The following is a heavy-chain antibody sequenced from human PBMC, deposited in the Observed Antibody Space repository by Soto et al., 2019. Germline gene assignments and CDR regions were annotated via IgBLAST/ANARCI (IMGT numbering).Heavy chain of an antibody. Sequence: QVQLVESGGGVVQPGRSLRLSCAPSGFTFSSYAMHWVREAPGKGLEWVAVISYDGSNKYYADSVKGRFTISRDNSKKTLYLQMNSLRAEDTALYYCASDITIMGVVNTFDYCGQRHLVTDSS. V-gene: IGHV3-30-3*01. J-gene: IGHJ4*02. CDR2: ISYDGSNK. D-gene: IGHD3-3*01. CDR1: GFTFSSYA. CDR3: ASDITIMGVVNTFDY.